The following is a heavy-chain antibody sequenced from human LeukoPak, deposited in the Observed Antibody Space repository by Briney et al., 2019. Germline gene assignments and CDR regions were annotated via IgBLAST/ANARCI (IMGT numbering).Heavy chain of an antibody. D-gene: IGHD5-12*01. CDR3: ARLGHSGYVIDY. J-gene: IGHJ4*02. CDR2: IYYTGIT. V-gene: IGHV4-59*01. Sequence: SETLSLTCTVSGGSISSYYWSWIRQPPGKGLEWIGYIYYTGITNYNPSLKSRLTISVDTSNNQFSLKLNSVTAADTAVYYCARLGHSGYVIDYWGQGTLVTVPS. CDR1: GGSISSYY.